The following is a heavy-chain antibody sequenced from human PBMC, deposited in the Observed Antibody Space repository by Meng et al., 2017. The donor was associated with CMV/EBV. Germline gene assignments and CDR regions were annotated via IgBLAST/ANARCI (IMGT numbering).Heavy chain of an antibody. V-gene: IGHV4-30-4*08. CDR1: GGPISSGDYY. CDR3: ARGVYYDFWSGYYYYYGMDV. CDR2: IYYSGST. D-gene: IGHD3-3*01. J-gene: IGHJ6*02. Sequence: LRLSCTVSGGPISSGDYYWSWIRQPPGKGLEWIGYIYYSGSTYYNPSLKSRVTISVDTSKNQFSLKLSSVTAADTAVYYCARGVYYDFWSGYYYYYGMDVWGQGTTVTVSS.